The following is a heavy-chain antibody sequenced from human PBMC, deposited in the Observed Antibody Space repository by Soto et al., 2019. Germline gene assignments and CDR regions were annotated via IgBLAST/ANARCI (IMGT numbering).Heavy chain of an antibody. CDR1: GFPFRSYD. CDR2: IWLDGSNK. J-gene: IGHJ4*02. D-gene: IGHD3-22*01. CDR3: ARKSDRLIDY. V-gene: IGHV3-33*01. Sequence: VSVGGVVQPGRSLRLSCATSGFPFRSYDMHWVRQAPGKGLEWVAVIWLDGSNKYYADSVRGRFTISRDNSNHTVYLEMNSLRAEDSAVYYCARKSDRLIDYWGQGILVTVST.